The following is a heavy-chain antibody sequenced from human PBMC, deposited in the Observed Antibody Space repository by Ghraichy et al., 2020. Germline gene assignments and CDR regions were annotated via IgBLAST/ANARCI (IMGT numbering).Heavy chain of an antibody. D-gene: IGHD1/OR15-1a*01. CDR1: GGSISSYY. V-gene: IGHV4-59*08. CDR3: ASNKYGIDV. CDR2: IYYSGST. J-gene: IGHJ6*02. Sequence: SQTLSLTCTVSGGSISSYYWRWIRQPPGKGLEWIGYIYYSGSTNYNPSLKSRVTISVDTSKNQFSLKLSSVTAADTAVYYCASNKYGIDVWGQGTTVTVSS.